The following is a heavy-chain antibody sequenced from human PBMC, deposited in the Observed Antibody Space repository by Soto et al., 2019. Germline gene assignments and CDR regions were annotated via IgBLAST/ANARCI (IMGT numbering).Heavy chain of an antibody. V-gene: IGHV4-59*12. J-gene: IGHJ3*02. CDR3: ARVDYDILTGYRDVDAFDI. D-gene: IGHD3-9*01. CDR1: GGSISSDY. CDR2: TYYIGNT. Sequence: PSETLSLTCTVSGGSISSDYWSWIRQSPGKGLQWIGYTYYIGNTNYNPSLESRVTISVDRSKNQFFLKLSSVTAADTAVYYCARVDYDILTGYRDVDAFDIWGQGTMVTVSS.